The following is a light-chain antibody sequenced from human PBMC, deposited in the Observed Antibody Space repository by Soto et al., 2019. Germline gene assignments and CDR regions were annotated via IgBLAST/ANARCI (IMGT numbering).Light chain of an antibody. J-gene: IGLJ1*01. V-gene: IGLV2-14*01. CDR2: QVS. Sequence: QSALTQPASVSGSPGQSIAISCTGTTSDVGAYNYVSWYQQHPGKAPKLMIYQVSNRPSGVSNRFSGSKSGNTASLTISGLQAEDEADYYCSSYTSSTTYFFGTGTKLTVL. CDR3: SSYTSSTTYF. CDR1: TSDVGAYNY.